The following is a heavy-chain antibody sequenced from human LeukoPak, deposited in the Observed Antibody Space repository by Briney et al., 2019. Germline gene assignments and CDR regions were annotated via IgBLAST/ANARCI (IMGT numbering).Heavy chain of an antibody. Sequence: SETLSLTCTVSGGSISSGDYYWSWIRQPAGKGLEWIGRIYTSGSTNYNPSLKSRVTISVDTSKNQFSLKLSSVTAADTAVYYCARDSGAESSGWYRAFDIWGQGTMVTVSS. D-gene: IGHD6-19*01. CDR2: IYTSGST. V-gene: IGHV4-61*02. CDR1: GGSISSGDYY. J-gene: IGHJ3*02. CDR3: ARDSGAESSGWYRAFDI.